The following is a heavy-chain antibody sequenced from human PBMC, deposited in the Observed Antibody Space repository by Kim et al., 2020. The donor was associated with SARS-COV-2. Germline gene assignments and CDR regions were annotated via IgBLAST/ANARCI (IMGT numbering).Heavy chain of an antibody. Sequence: GGSLRLSCAASGFTFSSYAMAWVRQVPGKGLEWVSSISGSSGNTYYADSVKGRFTISRDNYKKMLVLQMNSLRAEDTAVYFCARLWSVSPRFDPWGQGTLVTVSS. D-gene: IGHD3-10*01. V-gene: IGHV3-23*01. CDR2: ISGSSGNT. J-gene: IGHJ5*02. CDR3: ARLWSVSPRFDP. CDR1: GFTFSSYA.